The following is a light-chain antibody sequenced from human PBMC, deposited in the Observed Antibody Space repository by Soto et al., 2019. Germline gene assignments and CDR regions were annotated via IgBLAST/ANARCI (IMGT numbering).Light chain of an antibody. CDR3: QQAASFPLI. J-gene: IGKJ4*01. CDR1: QGITSW. Sequence: DIQMTQSPSSVSAFVGDRVTITCRASQGITSWLAWYQQKPGKAPELLVYAASSLQSGVPSRFSGSGSGTDVTLTISSLQPEDSGTYYCQQAASFPLIFGGGTKVEIK. V-gene: IGKV1-12*01. CDR2: AAS.